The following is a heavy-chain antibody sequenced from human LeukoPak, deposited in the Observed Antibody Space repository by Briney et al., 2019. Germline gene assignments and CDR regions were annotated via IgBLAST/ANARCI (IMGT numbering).Heavy chain of an antibody. J-gene: IGHJ4*02. CDR3: ARDRCGGGSCYGFDY. D-gene: IGHD2-15*01. Sequence: GGSLRLSCAASGFTFSSYWMSWVRQAPGKGPEWVANIKQDGSEKNYVGSVKGRFTISRDNAKKSLYLQMNSLRAEDAAVYYCARDRCGGGSCYGFDYWGQGTLVTVSS. V-gene: IGHV3-7*01. CDR2: IKQDGSEK. CDR1: GFTFSSYW.